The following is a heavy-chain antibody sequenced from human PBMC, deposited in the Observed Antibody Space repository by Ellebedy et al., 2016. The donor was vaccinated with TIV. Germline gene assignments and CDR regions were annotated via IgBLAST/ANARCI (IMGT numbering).Heavy chain of an antibody. J-gene: IGHJ4*02. CDR3: AKPRYSSPAHFDY. CDR2: ISGSGGST. CDR1: GFTFSSYA. D-gene: IGHD6-19*01. Sequence: GESLNISXAASGFTFSSYAMSWVRQAPGKGLEWVSAISGSGGSTYYADSVKGRFTISRDNSKNTLYLQMNSLRAEDTAVYYCAKPRYSSPAHFDYWGQGTLVTVSS. V-gene: IGHV3-23*01.